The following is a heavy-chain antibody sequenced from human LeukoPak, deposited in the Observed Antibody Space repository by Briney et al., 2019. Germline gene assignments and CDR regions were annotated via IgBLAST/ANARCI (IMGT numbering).Heavy chain of an antibody. CDR2: ISSSGSTI. CDR1: GFTFSDYY. V-gene: IGHV3-11*01. D-gene: IGHD3-3*01. J-gene: IGHJ5*02. CDR3: ARGGYDFWSGYYRHLEYNWFDP. Sequence: PGGSLRLSCAASGFTFSDYYMSWIRQAPGKGLEWVSYISSSGSTIYYADSVKGRFTISRDNAKNSLYLQMKSLRAEDTAVYYCARGGYDFWSGYYRHLEYNWFDPWGQGTLVTVSS.